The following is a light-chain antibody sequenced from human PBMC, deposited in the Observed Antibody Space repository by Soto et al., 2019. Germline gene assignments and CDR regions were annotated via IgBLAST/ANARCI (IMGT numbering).Light chain of an antibody. CDR1: SSDVGAFNY. J-gene: IGLJ3*02. Sequence: QSVLTQPASVSGSPGQSLTISCTGSSSDVGAFNYVSWYRQHPGKAPKVLIREVSNRPSGVSNRFSGSKSDNTASLTISGLQAEDEAYYYCTSYTTSNTWVFGGGTKLTVL. CDR2: EVS. CDR3: TSYTTSNTWV. V-gene: IGLV2-14*01.